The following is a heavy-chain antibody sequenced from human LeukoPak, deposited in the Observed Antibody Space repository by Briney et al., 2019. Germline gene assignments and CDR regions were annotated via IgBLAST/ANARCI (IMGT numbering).Heavy chain of an antibody. J-gene: IGHJ3*02. V-gene: IGHV3-53*01. CDR3: ARTEEQVGDAFDI. Sequence: GGSLRLSCASSGFSVSTSFMNWVRRAPGKGLEWVSVIYANNQTYYADAVKGRFTIARDNSKRTVYLHMSELRAEDTGIYYCARTEEQVGDAFDIWGQGTVVTVSS. D-gene: IGHD1/OR15-1a*01. CDR1: GFSVSTSF. CDR2: IYANNQT.